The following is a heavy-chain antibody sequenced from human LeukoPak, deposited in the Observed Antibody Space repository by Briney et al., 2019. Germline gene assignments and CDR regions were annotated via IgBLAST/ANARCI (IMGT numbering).Heavy chain of an antibody. D-gene: IGHD3-3*01. V-gene: IGHV3-23*01. CDR2: ISGSGGST. Sequence: PGGSLRRSCAASGFTFSSYAMSWVRQAPGKGLEWCSAISGSGGSTYYADSVKGRFTISRDNSKNTLYLQMNSLRAEDTAVYYCAKARFLDFDYWGQRTLVTVSS. CDR3: AKARFLDFDY. CDR1: GFTFSSYA. J-gene: IGHJ4*02.